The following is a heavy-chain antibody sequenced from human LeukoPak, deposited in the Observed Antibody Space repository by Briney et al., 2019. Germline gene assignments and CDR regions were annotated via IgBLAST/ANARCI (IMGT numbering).Heavy chain of an antibody. CDR1: GFTFNAYS. CDR2: ISRASESI. D-gene: IGHD1-7*01. J-gene: IGHJ5*02. Sequence: GGSLTLSCAASGFTFNAYSMGWVRQAPGKGLEWVSIISRASESIFYADSVKGRFTISRDNAKNSLYLQMNGLRAEDTAAYYCMRGATDTTRWFDPWGQGTLVTVSS. V-gene: IGHV3-21*01. CDR3: MRGATDTTRWFDP.